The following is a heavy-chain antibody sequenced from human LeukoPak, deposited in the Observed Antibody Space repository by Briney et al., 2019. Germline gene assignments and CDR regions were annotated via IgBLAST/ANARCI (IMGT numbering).Heavy chain of an antibody. CDR3: AGTYYYGSGSLYYFDY. V-gene: IGHV1-69*01. CDR1: GGTFSSYA. J-gene: IGHJ4*02. D-gene: IGHD3-10*01. Sequence: SVKVSCKASGGTFSSYAISWVRQAPGQGLEWMGGIIPIFGTANYAQKFQGRVTITADESTSTAYMELSSLRSEDTAVYYCAGTYYYGSGSLYYFDYWGQGTLVTVSS. CDR2: IIPIFGTA.